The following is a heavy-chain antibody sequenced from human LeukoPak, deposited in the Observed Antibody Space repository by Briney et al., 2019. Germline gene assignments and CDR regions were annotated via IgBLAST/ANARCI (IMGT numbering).Heavy chain of an antibody. CDR1: GGTVTIYA. J-gene: IGHJ6*03. V-gene: IGHV1-69*06. CDR3: PRLSYYDGSGDQGCYYYYYMDV. D-gene: IGHD3-22*01. Sequence: SVKVSFTASGGTVTIYAISWVRHAPRQGLEWMGGIIPIFGTANYSQKFQGRVTIIADKSTSTAYMELRSLRTEDTAVYYCPRLSYYDGSGDQGCYYYYYMDVWGKGTTVTVSS. CDR2: IIPIFGTA.